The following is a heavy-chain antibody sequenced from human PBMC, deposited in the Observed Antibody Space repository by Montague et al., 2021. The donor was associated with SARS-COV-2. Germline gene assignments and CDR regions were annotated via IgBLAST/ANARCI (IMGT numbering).Heavy chain of an antibody. D-gene: IGHD1-26*01. CDR3: ARLLGGSYLYWYFDL. CDR1: GYSFTSYW. Sequence: EVKKPGESLRISCKGSGYSFTSYWISWVRQMPGKGLEWMVRIDPSDSYTNYSPSFQGHVTISADKSISTAYLQWSSLKASDTAMYYCARLLGGSYLYWYFDLWGRGTLVTVSS. J-gene: IGHJ2*01. V-gene: IGHV5-10-1*01. CDR2: IDPSDSYT.